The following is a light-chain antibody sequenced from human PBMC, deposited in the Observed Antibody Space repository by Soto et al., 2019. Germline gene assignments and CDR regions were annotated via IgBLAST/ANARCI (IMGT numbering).Light chain of an antibody. V-gene: IGKV1-39*01. Sequence: DIQMTQSPYSLSASVGDRVTITCRASQSISTYLSWYQQKPGKAPNLLIYAASSLQSGVPSRFSGSGSGTDFTLTISSLQPEDFGTYYCQPSHSTPYTYGQGTNLEIK. CDR3: QPSHSTPYT. CDR1: QSISTY. CDR2: AAS. J-gene: IGKJ2*01.